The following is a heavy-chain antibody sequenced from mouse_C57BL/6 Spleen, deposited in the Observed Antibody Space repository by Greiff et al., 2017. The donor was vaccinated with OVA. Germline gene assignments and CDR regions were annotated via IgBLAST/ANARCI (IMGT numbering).Heavy chain of an antibody. CDR2: ISYDGSN. CDR3: ARAFDV. Sequence: EVKVEESGPGLVKPSQSLSLTCSVTGYSITSGYYWNWIRQFPGNKLEWMGYISYDGSNNYNPSLKNRISITRDTSKNQFFLKLNSVTTEDTATYYCARAFDVWGTGTTVTVSS. CDR1: GYSITSGYY. V-gene: IGHV3-6*01. J-gene: IGHJ1*03.